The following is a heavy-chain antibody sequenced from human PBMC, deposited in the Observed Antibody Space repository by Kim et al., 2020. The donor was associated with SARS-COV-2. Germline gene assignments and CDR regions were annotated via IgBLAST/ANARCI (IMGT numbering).Heavy chain of an antibody. CDR2: ISNSGSNT. V-gene: IGHV3-23*01. CDR3: AKGGIKFFDY. CDR1: GFTFSSYG. J-gene: IGHJ4*02. Sequence: GGSLRLSCATSGFTFSSYGMSWVRQAPGKGLEWVSTISNSGSNTYSADSVKGRFTISRDNSKNTLYLQMNSLRAEDTAVYYCAKGGIKFFDYWGQGTLVTVSS. D-gene: IGHD3-16*01.